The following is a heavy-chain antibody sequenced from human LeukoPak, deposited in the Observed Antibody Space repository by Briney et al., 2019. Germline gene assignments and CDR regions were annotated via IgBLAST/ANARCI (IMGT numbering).Heavy chain of an antibody. CDR3: ASTYNYDSSGYSYFDY. V-gene: IGHV4-39*07. J-gene: IGHJ4*02. CDR2: IYYSGST. CDR1: GGSISSSSYY. Sequence: SETLSLTCTVSGGSISSSSYYWGWIRQPPGKGLEWIGTIYYSGSTYYNPSLKSQVTISVDTSKNQFSLKLSSVTAADTAVYYCASTYNYDSSGYSYFDYWGQGTLVTVSS. D-gene: IGHD3-22*01.